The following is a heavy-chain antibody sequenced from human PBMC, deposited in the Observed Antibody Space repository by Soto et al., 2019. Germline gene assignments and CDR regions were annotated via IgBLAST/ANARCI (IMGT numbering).Heavy chain of an antibody. V-gene: IGHV1-8*01. CDR2: MNPNSGNT. CDR3: ARGPRNWGVDY. J-gene: IGHJ4*02. Sequence: QVQLVQSGAEVKKPGASVKVSCKAAGYPFTSYDINWVRQATGQDFEWMGWMNPNSGNTAYAQKFQGRVTMTRDTSKSTAFMELSSLTSEDTAVYYCARGPRNWGVDYWGQGTLVTVSS. D-gene: IGHD7-27*01. CDR1: GYPFTSYD.